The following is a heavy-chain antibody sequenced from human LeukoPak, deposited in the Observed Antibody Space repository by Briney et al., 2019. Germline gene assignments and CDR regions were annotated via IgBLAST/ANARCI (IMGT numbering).Heavy chain of an antibody. V-gene: IGHV1-18*01. CDR1: GYTFTSYG. CDR3: ARVCSGGSCYPGGFDY. CDR2: ISAYNGNT. Sequence: ASVKVSCKASGYTFTSYGISWVRQAPGQGLEWMGWISAYNGNTNYAQKLQGRVTMTTDTSTSTAYMELRSLRFDDTAVYYCARVCSGGSCYPGGFDYWGQGTLVTVSS. J-gene: IGHJ4*02. D-gene: IGHD2-15*01.